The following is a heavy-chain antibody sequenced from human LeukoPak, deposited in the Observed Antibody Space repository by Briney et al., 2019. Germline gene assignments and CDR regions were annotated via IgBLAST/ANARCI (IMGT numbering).Heavy chain of an antibody. Sequence: GGSLRLSCAASGFTVSSNYMSWVRQAPGKGLEWVSVIYSGGSTYYADSVKGRFTISRHNSKNTLYLQMNSPRAEDTAVYYCAREAPWYSSSSHMDVWGQGTTVTVSS. CDR2: IYSGGST. CDR3: AREAPWYSSSSHMDV. V-gene: IGHV3-53*04. J-gene: IGHJ6*02. CDR1: GFTVSSNY. D-gene: IGHD6-6*01.